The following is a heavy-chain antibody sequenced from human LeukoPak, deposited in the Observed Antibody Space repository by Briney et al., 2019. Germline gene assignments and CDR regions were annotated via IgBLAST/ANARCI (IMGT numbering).Heavy chain of an antibody. Sequence: GGSLRLSCAASGFTFSRYEMNWVRQAPGKGLEWLSYISSSGSTIYYADSVKGRITISRDNAKNSLYLQMNSLRAEDTAVYYCARVLAGATYFDYWGQGTLVTVSS. J-gene: IGHJ4*01. CDR3: ARVLAGATYFDY. CDR1: GFTFSRYE. D-gene: IGHD1-26*01. V-gene: IGHV3-48*03. CDR2: ISSSGSTI.